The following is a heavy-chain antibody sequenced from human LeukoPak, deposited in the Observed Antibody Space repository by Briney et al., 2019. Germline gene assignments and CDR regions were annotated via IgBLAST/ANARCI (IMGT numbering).Heavy chain of an antibody. CDR1: GFTFSSYA. CDR3: AKDYDSPHYYFDY. Sequence: GRSLRLSCAASGFTFSSYAMSWVRQAPGKGLEWVSVISGNGSGTYYADSVKGRFTISRDNSKNTLYLQMNSLRAEDTAVYYCAKDYDSPHYYFDYWGQGTLVTVSS. CDR2: ISGNGSGT. V-gene: IGHV3-23*01. D-gene: IGHD5-12*01. J-gene: IGHJ4*02.